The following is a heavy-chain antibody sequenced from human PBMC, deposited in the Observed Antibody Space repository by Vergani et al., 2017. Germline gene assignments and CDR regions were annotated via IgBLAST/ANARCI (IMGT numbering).Heavy chain of an antibody. CDR1: GGSISSYY. J-gene: IGHJ4*02. D-gene: IGHD2-15*01. CDR3: ARGSWWAPVYFDY. Sequence: QVQLQESGPGLVKPSETLSLTCTVSGGSISSYYWSWIRQPPGKGLEWIGYIYYSGSTNYNPSLKSRVTISVDTSKNQFSLKLSSVTAADTAVYYCARGSWWAPVYFDYWGQGTLVTVSS. CDR2: IYYSGST. V-gene: IGHV4-59*12.